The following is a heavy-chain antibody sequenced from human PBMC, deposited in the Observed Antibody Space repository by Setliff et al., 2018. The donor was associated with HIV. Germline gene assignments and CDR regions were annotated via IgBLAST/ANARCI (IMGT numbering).Heavy chain of an antibody. CDR1: GDSFSTSSYF. J-gene: IGHJ4*02. CDR2: VYYSGST. V-gene: IGHV4-39*07. D-gene: IGHD3-3*01. CDR3: ARGPFVLRFLERLVYFDY. Sequence: SETLSLTCSVSGDSFSTSSYFWGWVRQSPGKGLEWIGRVYYSGSTDYNPSLQSRATLSIDTSKNQFSLKLTSVIAADTAIYYCARGPFVLRFLERLVYFDYWGQGKLVTLL.